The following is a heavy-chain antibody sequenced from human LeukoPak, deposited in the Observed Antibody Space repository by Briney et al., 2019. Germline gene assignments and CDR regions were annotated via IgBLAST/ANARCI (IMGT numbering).Heavy chain of an antibody. CDR1: GGTFSSYA. CDR3: AREVLYSSGSSDY. D-gene: IGHD6-19*01. V-gene: IGHV1-69*05. CDR2: IIPIFGTA. J-gene: IGHJ4*02. Sequence: ASVKVSCKASGGTFSSYAISWVRQAPGRGLEWMGRIIPIFGTANYAQKFQGRVTITTDESTSTAYMELSSLRSEDTAVYYCAREVLYSSGSSDYWGQGTLVTVSS.